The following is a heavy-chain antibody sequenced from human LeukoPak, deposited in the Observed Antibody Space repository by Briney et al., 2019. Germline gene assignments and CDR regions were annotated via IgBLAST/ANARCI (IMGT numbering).Heavy chain of an antibody. V-gene: IGHV4-59*01. CDR1: GGSISSYY. CDR2: IYYSGST. Sequence: PSETLSLTCTVSGGSISSYYWSWIRQPPGKGLEWIGYIYYSGSTNYNPSLKSRVTISVDTSKNQFSLKLSSVTAADTAVYYCARDRRYCSSTSCSYEYYYYGMDVWGQGTTVTVSS. J-gene: IGHJ6*02. D-gene: IGHD2-2*01. CDR3: ARDRRYCSSTSCSYEYYYYGMDV.